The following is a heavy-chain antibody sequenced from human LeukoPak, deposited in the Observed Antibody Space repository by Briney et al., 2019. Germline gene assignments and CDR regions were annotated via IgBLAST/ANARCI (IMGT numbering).Heavy chain of an antibody. CDR3: ARRERQSANYYYFDY. D-gene: IGHD4/OR15-4a*01. CDR2: ISGSTSAV. V-gene: IGHV3-48*02. J-gene: IGHJ4*02. CDR1: GFTFTRYG. Sequence: GGSRRLSCAASGFTFTRYGMVWVRQAPGKGLEWVSYISGSTSAVYYADSVRGRFTISRDNAKNSLYLQMNSLRDDDTAVYYCARRERQSANYYYFDYWGQGTLVTVSS.